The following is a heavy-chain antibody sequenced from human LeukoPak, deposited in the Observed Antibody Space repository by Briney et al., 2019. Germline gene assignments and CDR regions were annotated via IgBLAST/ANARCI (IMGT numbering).Heavy chain of an antibody. D-gene: IGHD2-2*01. V-gene: IGHV3-23*01. Sequence: GGSLRLSCAASGFTFSSYAMSWVRQAPGKGLEWVSAISGSGGSTYYADSVKGRFTISRDNSKNTLYLQMNSLRAEDTAVYYCAKDIVVVPAAIKSDVWGQGTTVTVSS. CDR2: ISGSGGST. J-gene: IGHJ6*02. CDR1: GFTFSSYA. CDR3: AKDIVVVPAAIKSDV.